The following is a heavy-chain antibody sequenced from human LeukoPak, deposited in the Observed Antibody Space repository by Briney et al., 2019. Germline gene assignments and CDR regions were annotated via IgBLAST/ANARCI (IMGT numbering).Heavy chain of an antibody. CDR3: ARDMVEATYYYIDV. J-gene: IGHJ6*03. Sequence: PGGSPRLSCAASGFTFSGYGMHWVRQAPGKGLEYVSAISSNGGTTYYANSVEGRFTISRDNSKNTLYLQMGSLRPEDMAVYYCARDMVEATYYYIDVWGKGTTVTVSS. V-gene: IGHV3-64*01. CDR2: ISSNGGTT. D-gene: IGHD1-26*01. CDR1: GFTFSGYG.